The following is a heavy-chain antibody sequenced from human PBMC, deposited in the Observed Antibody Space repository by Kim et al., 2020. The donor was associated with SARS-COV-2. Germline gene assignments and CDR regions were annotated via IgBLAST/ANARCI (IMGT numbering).Heavy chain of an antibody. CDR2: INPNSGGT. Sequence: ASVKVSCKASGYTFTGYYMHWVRQAPGQGLEWMGRINPNSGGTNYAQKFQGRVTMTRDTSISTAYMELSRLRSDDTAVYYCVVNPNYDILTGYSPGHYNWFDPWGQGTLVTVSS. D-gene: IGHD3-9*01. CDR1: GYTFTGYY. V-gene: IGHV1-2*06. J-gene: IGHJ5*02. CDR3: VVNPNYDILTGYSPGHYNWFDP.